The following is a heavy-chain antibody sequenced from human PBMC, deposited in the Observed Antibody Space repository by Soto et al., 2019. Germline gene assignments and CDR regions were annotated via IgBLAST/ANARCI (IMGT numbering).Heavy chain of an antibody. Sequence: EVQLVESGGGLVQPGGSLRLSCAASGFTFSSYWMHWVRQAPGKGLAWVSRINSDGSSTSYADSVKGRFTISRDNAKNTLYLQMNSLRAEDTAVYYCARAPAYTEYFDYWGQGTLVTVSS. D-gene: IGHD2-2*02. CDR2: INSDGSST. CDR3: ARAPAYTEYFDY. CDR1: GFTFSSYW. V-gene: IGHV3-74*01. J-gene: IGHJ4*02.